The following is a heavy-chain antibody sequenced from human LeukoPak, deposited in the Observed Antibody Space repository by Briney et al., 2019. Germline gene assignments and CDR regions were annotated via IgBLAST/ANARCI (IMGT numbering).Heavy chain of an antibody. CDR3: AREGGDCSSTSCYWVYYYYYGRDV. J-gene: IGHJ6*02. CDR2: IKQDGSEK. CDR1: GFTFSSYW. Sequence: GGSLRLSCAASGFTFSSYWMSWVRQAPGKGLEWVANIKQDGSEKYYVDSVKGRFTISRDNAKNSLYLQMNSLRAEDTAVYYCAREGGDCSSTSCYWVYYYYYGRDVWGQGTTVTVSS. D-gene: IGHD2-2*01. V-gene: IGHV3-7*01.